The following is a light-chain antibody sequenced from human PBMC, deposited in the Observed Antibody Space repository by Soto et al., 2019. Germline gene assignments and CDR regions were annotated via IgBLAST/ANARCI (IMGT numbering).Light chain of an antibody. J-gene: IGKJ2*01. V-gene: IGKV3-15*01. CDR1: QSVSSN. Sequence: EIVMTQSPATLSVSPGEGATVSCRASQSVSSNLAWYQQKPGQAPRLLIYGASTRATGIPARFSGSGSGTEGTLTISSLQSEDFGVYYCQEYDKWPPSNTFGQGTKLEIK. CDR2: GAS. CDR3: QEYDKWPPSNT.